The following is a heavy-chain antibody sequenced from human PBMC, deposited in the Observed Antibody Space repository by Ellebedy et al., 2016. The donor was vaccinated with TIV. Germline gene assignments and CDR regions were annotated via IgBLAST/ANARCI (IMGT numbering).Heavy chain of an antibody. D-gene: IGHD4-17*01. V-gene: IGHV3-30*02. Sequence: GESLKISCAASGFTFSNSGMHWVRQAPGKGLEWVAFLRFDGSNKYYADSVKGRFTISRDKSKNTLYRQMNSLRAEDTAVYYCAKDRLRFLDYWGQGTLVTVSS. CDR1: GFTFSNSG. J-gene: IGHJ4*02. CDR2: LRFDGSNK. CDR3: AKDRLRFLDY.